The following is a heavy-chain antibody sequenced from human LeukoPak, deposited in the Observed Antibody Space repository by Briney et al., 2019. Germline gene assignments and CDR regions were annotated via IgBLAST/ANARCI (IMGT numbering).Heavy chain of an antibody. J-gene: IGHJ4*02. Sequence: GGSLRLSCAASGFTFSSYSMNWVRQAPWKGLEWVSYISSSSSTIYYADSVKGRFTISRDNAKNSLYLQMNSLRAEDTAVYYCARVMVRGVTANDYWGQGTLVTVSS. CDR3: ARVMVRGVTANDY. CDR2: ISSSSSTI. D-gene: IGHD3-10*01. CDR1: GFTFSSYS. V-gene: IGHV3-48*04.